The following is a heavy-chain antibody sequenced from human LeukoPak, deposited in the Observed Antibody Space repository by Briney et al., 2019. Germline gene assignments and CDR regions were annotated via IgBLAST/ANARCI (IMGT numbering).Heavy chain of an antibody. CDR2: ISGGGITT. Sequence: WSLRLSCAASGFTFSNYAMSWVRQAPGKGLEWVSTISGGGITTYYADSAKGRFTTSRDNSKNTMFLQMNSLRADDTAVYYCPRQSYASGWNPFDYWGQGILVTVSS. V-gene: IGHV3-23*01. J-gene: IGHJ4*02. CDR3: PRQSYASGWNPFDY. D-gene: IGHD6-19*01. CDR1: GFTFSNYA.